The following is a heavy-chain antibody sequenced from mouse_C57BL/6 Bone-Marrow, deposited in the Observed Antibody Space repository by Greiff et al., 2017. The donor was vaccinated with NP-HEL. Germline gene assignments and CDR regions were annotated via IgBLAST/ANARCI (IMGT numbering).Heavy chain of an antibody. CDR1: GYTFTSYW. V-gene: IGHV1-64*01. J-gene: IGHJ2*01. CDR2: IHPNSGST. CDR3: ARYPLYYYGSSYDY. D-gene: IGHD1-1*01. Sequence: QVQLQQPGAELVKPGASVKLSCKASGYTFTSYWMHWVKQRPGQGLEWIGMIHPNSGSTNYNEKFKSKATLTVDKSSSTAYMQLSSLTSEDSAVYYCARYPLYYYGSSYDYWGEGTTLTGSS.